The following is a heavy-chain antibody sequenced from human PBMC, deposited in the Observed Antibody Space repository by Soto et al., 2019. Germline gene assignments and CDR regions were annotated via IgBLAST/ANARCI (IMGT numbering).Heavy chain of an antibody. CDR1: GFTFSDHF. CDR2: ARSKANSYTT. D-gene: IGHD4-4*01. V-gene: IGHV3-72*01. CDR3: ARGRTEAMTTYRLDY. Sequence: EVQLVESGGGLVQPGGSLRLSCAASGFTFSDHFMDWVRQAPGKGLEWVGRARSKANSYTTEYAASVRGRFTISREDSMNSLYLQMNSLKTEDTALYYCARGRTEAMTTYRLDYWGQGILVTVSS. J-gene: IGHJ4*02.